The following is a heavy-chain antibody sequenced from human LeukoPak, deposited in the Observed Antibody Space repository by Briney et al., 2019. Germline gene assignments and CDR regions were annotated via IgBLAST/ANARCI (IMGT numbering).Heavy chain of an antibody. CDR3: ARDLYHYGMDV. CDR1: GFTFSSYA. J-gene: IGHJ6*02. Sequence: GGSLRLSCAASGFTFSSYAMSWVRQAPGKGLEWVSGISGSGGSTYYADSVKGRFTIFRDNSKNTLYLQMNSLRAEDTAVYYCARDLYHYGMDVWGQGTTVTVSS. CDR2: ISGSGGST. V-gene: IGHV3-23*01.